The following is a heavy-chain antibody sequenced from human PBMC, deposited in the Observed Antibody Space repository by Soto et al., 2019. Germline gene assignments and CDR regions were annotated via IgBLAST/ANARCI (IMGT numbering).Heavy chain of an antibody. CDR3: ARRWGNYFDY. J-gene: IGHJ4*02. CDR2: IYNSGST. D-gene: IGHD3-16*01. CDR1: GGSISSYY. Sequence: SETLSLTCTVSGGSISSYYWTWIRQPPGKGLEWIGFIYNSGSTHYNPSLKSRVTISVDTSKNQFSLKLSLKLSSVTAADTAVYYCARRWGNYFDYWGQGTLVTVSS. V-gene: IGHV4-59*08.